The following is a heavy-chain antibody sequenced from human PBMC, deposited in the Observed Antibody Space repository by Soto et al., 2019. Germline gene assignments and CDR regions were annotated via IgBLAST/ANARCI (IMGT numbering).Heavy chain of an antibody. CDR1: GGSISSSKW. J-gene: IGHJ4*02. CDR3: ARCIAAAGPIDY. CDR2: INHSGST. Sequence: PSETLSLTCAVSGGSISSSKWWSWVRQPPGKGLEWIGEINHSGSTNYNPSLKSRVTISVDKSKNQFSLRLSSVTAADTAVYYCARCIAAAGPIDYWGQGTLVTVS. D-gene: IGHD6-13*01. V-gene: IGHV4-4*02.